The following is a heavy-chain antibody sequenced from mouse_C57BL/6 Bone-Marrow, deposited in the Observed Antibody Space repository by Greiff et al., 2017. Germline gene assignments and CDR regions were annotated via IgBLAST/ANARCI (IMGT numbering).Heavy chain of an antibody. CDR2: IDPENGDT. CDR3: TRRIYYDYDGAMDY. J-gene: IGHJ4*01. V-gene: IGHV14-4*01. CDR1: GFNIKDDY. Sequence: EVQLQQSGAELVRPGASVKLSCTASGFNIKDDYMHWVKQRPEQGLEWIGWIDPENGDTEYASKFQGKATITADTSSNTAYLQLSSLTSEDTAVYYCTRRIYYDYDGAMDYWGQGTSVTVSS. D-gene: IGHD2-4*01.